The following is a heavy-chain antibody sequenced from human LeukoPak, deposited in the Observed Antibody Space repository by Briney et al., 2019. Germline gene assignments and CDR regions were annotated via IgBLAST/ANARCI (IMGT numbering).Heavy chain of an antibody. V-gene: IGHV3-30-3*01. D-gene: IGHD1-26*01. J-gene: IGHJ4*02. CDR2: ITYDGSNK. CDR3: ARGLLGATTSYFDY. CDR1: VFTFSSNA. Sequence: GGSLRLSCAASVFTFSSNAMHWVRQAPGKGLEWLAVITYDGSNKYYADSVKGRFTISRDNSKNTLYLQMNSLRPEDTAVYYCARGLLGATTSYFDYWGQGTLVTVSS.